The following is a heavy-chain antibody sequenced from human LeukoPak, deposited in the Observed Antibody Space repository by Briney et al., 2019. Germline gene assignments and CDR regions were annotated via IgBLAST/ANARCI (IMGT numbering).Heavy chain of an antibody. CDR3: ARDSGMIVVAPFDY. J-gene: IGHJ4*02. CDR2: ISSNGGST. CDR1: GFTFSSYA. V-gene: IGHV3-64*01. D-gene: IGHD3-22*01. Sequence: GGSLRLSCAASGFTFSSYAMHWVRQAPGKGLEYVSAISSNGGSTYYANSVKGRFTISRDNSKNTLYPQMGSLRAEDMAVYYCARDSGMIVVAPFDYWGQGTLVTVSS.